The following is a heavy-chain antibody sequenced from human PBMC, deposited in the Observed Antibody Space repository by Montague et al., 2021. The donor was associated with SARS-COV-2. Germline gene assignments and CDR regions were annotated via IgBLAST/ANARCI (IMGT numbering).Heavy chain of an antibody. J-gene: IGHJ6*02. CDR3: ARDRDWDDWCGMDV. Sequence: SLRLSCAASGFIFSSYEINWVLQAPGKGLEWISYISSSGGGSTKHYTNSVKGRFTISRDNAKNSLYLQMNSLRVEDTAIYYCARDRDWDDWCGMDVWGQGTTVTVSS. CDR1: GFIFSSYE. CDR2: ISSSGGGSTK. D-gene: IGHD2-21*01. V-gene: IGHV3-48*03.